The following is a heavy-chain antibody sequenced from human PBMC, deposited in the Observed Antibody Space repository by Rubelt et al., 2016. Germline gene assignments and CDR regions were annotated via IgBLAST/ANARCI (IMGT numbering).Heavy chain of an antibody. Sequence: EVQLVESGGVVVPPGGSLRLSCAGSGFSFDEHIMHWVRQAPGKGLEWVSLITWDDGTTYYAESVKGRFTISRDNSKNTLFWQMDNLKTEDTALYYCARDVGGSYSLSVDTWGQGTLVTVSS. CDR1: GFSFDEHI. CDR2: ITWDDGTT. CDR3: ARDVGGSYSLSVDT. D-gene: IGHD3-10*01. J-gene: IGHJ5*02. V-gene: IGHV3-43*01.